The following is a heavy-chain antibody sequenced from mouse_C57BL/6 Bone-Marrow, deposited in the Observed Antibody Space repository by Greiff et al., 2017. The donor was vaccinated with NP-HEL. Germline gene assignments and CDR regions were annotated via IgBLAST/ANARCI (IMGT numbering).Heavy chain of an antibody. CDR3: ARSSSYYYGRGIDY. D-gene: IGHD1-1*01. CDR2: IHPNSGST. V-gene: IGHV1-64*01. J-gene: IGHJ2*01. Sequence: QVQLQQPGAELVKPGASVKLSCKASGYTFTSYWMHWVKQRPGQGLEWIGMIHPNSGSTNYNEKFKSKATLTVDKSSSTAYMQLSSLTSEDSAVYYCARSSSYYYGRGIDYWGQGTTLTVSS. CDR1: GYTFTSYW.